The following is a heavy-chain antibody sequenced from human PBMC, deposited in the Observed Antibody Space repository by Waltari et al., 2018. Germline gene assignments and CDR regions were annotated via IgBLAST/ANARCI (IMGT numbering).Heavy chain of an antibody. Sequence: EVQLLQSGGGLVQPGGSLRLSCAASGFIFSNYAMTWVRQAPGKGVELVSTSSSIGGSTYYADSVRGRFTISRDSSKNILYLQMNSLKDEDTAVYYCANYGSGWLFPFYWGQGTLVTVSS. V-gene: IGHV3-23*01. CDR1: GFIFSNYA. J-gene: IGHJ4*02. CDR2: SSSIGGST. CDR3: ANYGSGWLFPFY. D-gene: IGHD6-19*01.